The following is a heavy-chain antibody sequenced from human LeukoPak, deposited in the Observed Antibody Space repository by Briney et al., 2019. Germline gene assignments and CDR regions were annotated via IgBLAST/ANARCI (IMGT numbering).Heavy chain of an antibody. V-gene: IGHV3-33*06. CDR3: VKDDKSGSYLDY. J-gene: IGHJ4*02. Sequence: GGSLRLSCAASGFTFSSYGMHWVRQAPGKGLEWVAVIWYDGSNKYYADSVKGRFTISRDNSKSTLYLQMNSLRAEDTAVYYCVKDDKSGSYLDYWGQGALVTVSS. CDR2: IWYDGSNK. D-gene: IGHD1-26*01. CDR1: GFTFSSYG.